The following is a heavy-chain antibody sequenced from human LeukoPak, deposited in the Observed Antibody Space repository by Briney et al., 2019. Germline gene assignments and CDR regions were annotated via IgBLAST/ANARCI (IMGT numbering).Heavy chain of an antibody. Sequence: KPSETLSLTCSVSGYSISSGYFWGWIRQPPGKGLEWIGSIYHSGSTYYNPSLKSRVTISVDTSKNQFSLKLSSVTAADTAAYYCARAILSGYPDSWGQGTLVIVFS. CDR1: GYSISSGYF. D-gene: IGHD3-3*01. CDR2: IYHSGST. V-gene: IGHV4-38-2*02. CDR3: ARAILSGYPDS. J-gene: IGHJ4*02.